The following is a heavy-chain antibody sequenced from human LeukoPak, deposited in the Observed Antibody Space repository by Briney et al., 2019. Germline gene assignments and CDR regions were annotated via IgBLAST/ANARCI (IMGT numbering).Heavy chain of an antibody. CDR3: ARSPDYGDYFDY. CDR2: INHSGST. D-gene: IGHD4-17*01. CDR1: GGSFSGYY. V-gene: IGHV4-34*01. Sequence: SETLSLTCAVYGGSFSGYYWSWIRQPPGKGLEWIGEINHSGSTNYNPSLKSRVTISVDTSKNQFSLKLSSVTAADTAVYYCARSPDYGDYFDYWGQGTLVTVSS. J-gene: IGHJ4*02.